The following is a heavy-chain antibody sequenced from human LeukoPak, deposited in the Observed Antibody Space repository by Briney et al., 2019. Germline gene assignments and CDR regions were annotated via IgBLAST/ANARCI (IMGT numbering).Heavy chain of an antibody. CDR1: GYTFTGYY. Sequence: GASVKVSCKASGYTFTGYYMHWVRQAPGQGLEWMGWINPNSGGTNYAQKFQGRVTMTRDTSISTAYMELSRLRSDDTAVYYCAREGGYSYGYLPDYWGQGTLVTVSS. D-gene: IGHD5-18*01. CDR3: AREGGYSYGYLPDY. J-gene: IGHJ4*02. V-gene: IGHV1-2*02. CDR2: INPNSGGT.